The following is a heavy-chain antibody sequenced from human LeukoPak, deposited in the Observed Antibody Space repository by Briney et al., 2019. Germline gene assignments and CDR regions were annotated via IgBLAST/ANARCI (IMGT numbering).Heavy chain of an antibody. V-gene: IGHV1-46*01. Sequence: ASVKVSCKASGYTFTSYYMHWVRQALGQGLEWMGIINPSGGSTSYAQKFQGRATMTRDTSTSTVYMELSSLRSEDTAVYYCARPYSSGWYDYWGQGTLVTVSS. CDR2: INPSGGST. CDR3: ARPYSSGWYDY. CDR1: GYTFTSYY. D-gene: IGHD6-19*01. J-gene: IGHJ4*02.